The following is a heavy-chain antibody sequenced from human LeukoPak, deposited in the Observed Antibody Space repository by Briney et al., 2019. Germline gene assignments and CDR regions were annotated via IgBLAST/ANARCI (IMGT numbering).Heavy chain of an antibody. CDR3: ARVRESGYDFDY. CDR1: VGTYSSYA. Sequence: ASVKVSCKASVGTYSSYAISWVRQAPGQGLEWMGGIIPIFGTANYAQKFQGRVTITADKSTSTAYMELSSLRSEDTAVYYCARVRESGYDFDYWGQGTLVTVSS. CDR2: IIPIFGTA. D-gene: IGHD5-12*01. V-gene: IGHV1-69*06. J-gene: IGHJ4*02.